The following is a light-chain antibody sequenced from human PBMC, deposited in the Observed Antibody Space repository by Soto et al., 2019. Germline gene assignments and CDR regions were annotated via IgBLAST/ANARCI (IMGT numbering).Light chain of an antibody. V-gene: IGKV1-5*03. J-gene: IGKJ1*01. CDR2: KAS. Sequence: DLQMTQSPSTLSASVGDRVTITCRASQNINIWLAWYQQKPGKAPKLLIYKASTLESGVPSRFSGSGSGTEFTLTISSLQPDDSATYYCQQYNGLPTWTCGQGTKVEMK. CDR3: QQYNGLPTWT. CDR1: QNINIW.